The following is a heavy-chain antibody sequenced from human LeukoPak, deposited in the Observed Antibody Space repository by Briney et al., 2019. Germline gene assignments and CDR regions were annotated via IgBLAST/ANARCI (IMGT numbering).Heavy chain of an antibody. CDR3: ARDHIQYYYDSSGYPDY. Sequence: ASVKVSCKASGYTFTGYYMHWVRQAPGQGLEWMGWINPNSGGTNYAQKFQGRVTMTRDTSISTAYMELSRLRSDDTAVYYCARDHIQYYYDSSGYPDYWGQGTLVTVSS. CDR2: INPNSGGT. V-gene: IGHV1-2*02. J-gene: IGHJ4*02. D-gene: IGHD3-22*01. CDR1: GYTFTGYY.